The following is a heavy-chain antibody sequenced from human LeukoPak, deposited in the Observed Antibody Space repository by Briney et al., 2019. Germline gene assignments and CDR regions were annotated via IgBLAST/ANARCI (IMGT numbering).Heavy chain of an antibody. D-gene: IGHD6-19*01. V-gene: IGHV4-34*01. CDR3: ASWNTGYSSGWYLN. J-gene: IGHJ4*02. Sequence: TSVTLSLICAVYGGFFSGYYWSWIRQPPGEGVEWIGEINHSGSTNYNQSLKRRVTISVDTSKNQFSLKLSSVTAADTAVYYCASWNTGYSSGWYLNWGQGTLVTVSS. CDR2: INHSGST. CDR1: GGFFSGYY.